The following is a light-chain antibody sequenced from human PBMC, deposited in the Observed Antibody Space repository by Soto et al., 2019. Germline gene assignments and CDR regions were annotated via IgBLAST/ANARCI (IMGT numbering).Light chain of an antibody. CDR3: RQNFRTPLT. J-gene: IGKJ4*01. CDR2: GAS. Sequence: IQMTQSPSSLSASVGDRVTINCRASQDIIKSLHWYQQKSGEAPKLLIYGASILQGGVPARFIGSGSGTHFTLTISSLQPEDFATYYCRQNFRTPLTFGGGTKVEIK. V-gene: IGKV1-39*01. CDR1: QDIIKS.